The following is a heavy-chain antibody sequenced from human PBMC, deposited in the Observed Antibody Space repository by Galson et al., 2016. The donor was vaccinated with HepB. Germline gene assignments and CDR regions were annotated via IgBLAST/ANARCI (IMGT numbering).Heavy chain of an antibody. D-gene: IGHD6-19*01. Sequence: SCKASGYTFTRYGISWVRQAPGQGLEWMGWIRPYNGNTNYAQKLQGRVTMTTDTSKGTAYMELRSLRSDDTAVYYRARDQVRNQWLASFYYFGMDVWGQGTMVIVSS. J-gene: IGHJ6*01. CDR3: ARDQVRNQWLASFYYFGMDV. V-gene: IGHV1-18*01. CDR2: IRPYNGNT. CDR1: GYTFTRYG.